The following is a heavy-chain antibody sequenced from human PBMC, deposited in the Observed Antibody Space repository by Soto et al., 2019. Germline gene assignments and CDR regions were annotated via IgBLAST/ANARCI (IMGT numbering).Heavy chain of an antibody. CDR1: GYTFTGYY. J-gene: IGHJ4*02. D-gene: IGHD5-12*01. CDR2: INPKSGGT. Sequence: GASVKVSCKASGYTFTGYYLHWVRQAPGQGLEWMGWINPKSGGTNYAQKFQGWVTMTRDTSISTAYMELSRLRSDDTAVYYCARARGIVATIDLLYWGQGTLVTVSS. V-gene: IGHV1-2*04. CDR3: ARARGIVATIDLLY.